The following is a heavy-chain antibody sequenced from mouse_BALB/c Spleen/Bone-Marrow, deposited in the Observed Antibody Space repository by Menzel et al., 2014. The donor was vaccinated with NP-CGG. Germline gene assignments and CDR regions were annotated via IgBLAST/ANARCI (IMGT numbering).Heavy chain of an antibody. Sequence: EVKLVESGGGLVQPGGSRKLSCAASGFTFXSFAMHWVRQAPEKGLEWVAYISSSSSTIYYADTVMGRFTISRDNPKNTLFLQMTSLRSEDTAMYYCARSGSSSGYFDYWGQGTTLTVSS. V-gene: IGHV5-17*02. CDR2: ISSSSSTI. CDR1: GFTFXSFA. J-gene: IGHJ2*01. CDR3: ARSGSSSGYFDY. D-gene: IGHD1-1*01.